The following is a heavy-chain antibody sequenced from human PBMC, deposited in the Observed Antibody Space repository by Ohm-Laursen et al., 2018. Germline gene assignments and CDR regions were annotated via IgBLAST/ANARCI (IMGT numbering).Heavy chain of an antibody. CDR1: GFTFGDNA. J-gene: IGHJ4*02. Sequence: SLRLSCAASGFTFGDNAMMWVRQAPGKGLEWVGFIRSKPNGGTTEYAASVKGGFTILRDDSKSIAYLQMNSLKTEDTAMYYCTREGAAAGSKFDYWGQGTLVTVSS. V-gene: IGHV3-49*04. CDR3: TREGAAAGSKFDY. D-gene: IGHD6-13*01. CDR2: IRSKPNGGTT.